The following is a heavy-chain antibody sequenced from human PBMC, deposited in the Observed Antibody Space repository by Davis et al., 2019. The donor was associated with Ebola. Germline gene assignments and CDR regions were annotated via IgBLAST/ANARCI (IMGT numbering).Heavy chain of an antibody. D-gene: IGHD3-22*01. CDR2: FSSSSNYT. J-gene: IGHJ6*02. V-gene: IGHV3-11*06. CDR1: GFTFSDYY. CDR3: ASGGITMIHNQGMDV. Sequence: PGGFLRPPCAASGFTFSDYYMSWIRQAPGKGLEWVSYFSSSSNYTNYADPVKGRFPISRDNAKNSLYLEMNSLRAEDTAVYYCASGGITMIHNQGMDVWGQGTTVTVSS.